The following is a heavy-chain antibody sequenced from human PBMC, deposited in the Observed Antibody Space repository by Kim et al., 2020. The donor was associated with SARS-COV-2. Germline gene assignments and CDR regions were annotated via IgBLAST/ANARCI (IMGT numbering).Heavy chain of an antibody. CDR1: GFTFSSYG. V-gene: IGHV3-30*18. Sequence: GGSLRLSCAASGFTFSSYGMHWVRQAPGKGLEWVAVISYDGSNKYYADSVKGRFTISRDNSKNTLYLQMNSLRAEDTAVYYCAKDLTGVFDYWGQGTLVTVSS. D-gene: IGHD7-27*01. J-gene: IGHJ4*02. CDR3: AKDLTGVFDY. CDR2: ISYDGSNK.